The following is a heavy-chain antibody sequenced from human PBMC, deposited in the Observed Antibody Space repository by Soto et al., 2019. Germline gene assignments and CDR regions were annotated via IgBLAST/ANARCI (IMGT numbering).Heavy chain of an antibody. D-gene: IGHD4-17*01. CDR2: INPNSGGT. Sequence: ASVKVSCKASGYIFTDYYMHWVRQAPGQELGWMGRINPNSGGTNYAQKFQGRVTMTRDTSISTAYMELSGLRSDDTAVYYCARDPGPYGDYSYWGQGTLVTVSS. CDR3: ARDPGPYGDYSY. J-gene: IGHJ4*02. V-gene: IGHV1-2*06. CDR1: GYIFTDYY.